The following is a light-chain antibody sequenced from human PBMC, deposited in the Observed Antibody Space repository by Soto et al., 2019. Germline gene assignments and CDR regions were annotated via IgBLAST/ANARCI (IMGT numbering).Light chain of an antibody. J-gene: IGKJ1*01. Sequence: EIVLTQSPGTLSLSPGERATLSCRASQSVSSSYLAWYRHKPGQAPRLVIYGASSRAIGIPDRFSGSGSGTDSTLTISRLEPEDFAVYYCQQYGSSPWTFGQGTKVEIK. V-gene: IGKV3-20*01. CDR3: QQYGSSPWT. CDR2: GAS. CDR1: QSVSSSY.